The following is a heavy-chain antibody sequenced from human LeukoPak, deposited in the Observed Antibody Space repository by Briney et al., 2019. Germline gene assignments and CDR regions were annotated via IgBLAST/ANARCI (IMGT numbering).Heavy chain of an antibody. J-gene: IGHJ6*02. V-gene: IGHV6-1*01. Sequence: SPTLSLTCAISGDSVSSNSAAWNWLRQSPSRGLEWLGRTYYRSKWYNDYAVSVKSRITINPDTSKNQFSLQLDSVTPEDTAVYYCARVSPRADYYGMDVWGQGTTVTVSS. CDR1: GDSVSSNSAA. CDR3: ARVSPRADYYGMDV. CDR2: TYYRSKWYN.